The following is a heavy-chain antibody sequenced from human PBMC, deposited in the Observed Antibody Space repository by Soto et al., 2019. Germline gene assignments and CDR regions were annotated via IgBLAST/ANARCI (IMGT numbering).Heavy chain of an antibody. Sequence: QVQLVESGGGVVQPGRSLRLSFAASGFTFSSYGMHWVRPAPGKGLEWVAVIWYDGSNKYYADSVKGRFTISRDNSKNTLYLQMNSLRAEDTAVYYCARDRGGYFDYWGQGTLVTVSS. D-gene: IGHD3-10*01. CDR1: GFTFSSYG. V-gene: IGHV3-33*01. CDR2: IWYDGSNK. J-gene: IGHJ4*02. CDR3: ARDRGGYFDY.